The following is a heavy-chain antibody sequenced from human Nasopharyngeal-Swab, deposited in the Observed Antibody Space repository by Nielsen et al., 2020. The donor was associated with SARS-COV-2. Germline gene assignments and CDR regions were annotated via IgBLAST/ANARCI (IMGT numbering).Heavy chain of an antibody. CDR2: ISWNSGSI. CDR3: AKILDPTSDY. CDR1: GFTFDDYA. Sequence: SLKISCAASGFTFDDYAMHWVRQAPGKGLEWVSGISWNSGSIGYADSVKGRFTISKDNAKNSLYLQMNSLRAEDTALYYCAKILDPTSDYWGQGTLVTVSS. J-gene: IGHJ4*02. V-gene: IGHV3-9*01.